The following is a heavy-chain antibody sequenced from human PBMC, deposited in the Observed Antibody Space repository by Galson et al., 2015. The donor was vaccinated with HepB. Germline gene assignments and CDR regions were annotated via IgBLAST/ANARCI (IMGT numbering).Heavy chain of an antibody. J-gene: IGHJ4*02. CDR1: GFTFTTHA. CDR3: AKIDRTPSDN. V-gene: IGHV3-23*01. Sequence: SLRLSCAASGFTFTTHAMSWARQAPGKGLEWVSAISADGGSTYYADPVKGRFTISRDNSKNTLYLQINSLRAEDSALYYCAKIDRTPSDNWGQGTLVTVSS. CDR2: ISADGGST. D-gene: IGHD1-14*01.